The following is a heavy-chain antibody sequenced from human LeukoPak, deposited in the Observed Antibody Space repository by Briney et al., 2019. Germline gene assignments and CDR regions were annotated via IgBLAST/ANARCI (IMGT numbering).Heavy chain of an antibody. D-gene: IGHD6-13*01. CDR3: ARVLYSSSWYY. CDR2: IYSGGST. Sequence: PGGSLRLSCAASGFTVSSNYMSWVRQAPGKGLEWVSVIYSGGSTYYADSVKGRFTISRDNSKNTLYLQMNSLRAEDTAVYYCARVLYSSSWYYWGQGTLVTVSS. V-gene: IGHV3-53*01. CDR1: GFTVSSNY. J-gene: IGHJ4*02.